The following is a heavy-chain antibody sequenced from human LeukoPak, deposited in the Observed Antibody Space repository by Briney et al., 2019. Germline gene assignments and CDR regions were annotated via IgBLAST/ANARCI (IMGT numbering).Heavy chain of an antibody. CDR3: TAGTGTSDFDY. J-gene: IGHJ4*02. V-gene: IGHV3-15*01. CDR2: IKGKGDGGTR. D-gene: IGHD1-7*01. Sequence: GGSLRLSCAASGFTFSKAWMSWVRQAPGKGLEWVGRIKGKGDGGTRDFAAPVKGRVTISRDESKNTLYLQMDSLKIEDTAVYYCTAGTGTSDFDYWGQGTLVTVSS. CDR1: GFTFSKAW.